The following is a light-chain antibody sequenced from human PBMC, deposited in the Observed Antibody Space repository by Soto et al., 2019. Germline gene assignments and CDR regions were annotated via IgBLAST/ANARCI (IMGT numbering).Light chain of an antibody. CDR2: GAS. Sequence: EIVMTQSPATLSVSPGERATLSCRASQSVSSNLAWYQQKPGQAPRLLIYGASTRATGIPARFSGSWSGTEFTLTISGLQSEDFAVYYCQQYNNWPPITVGGGTKVEIK. CDR1: QSVSSN. V-gene: IGKV3-15*01. CDR3: QQYNNWPPIT. J-gene: IGKJ4*01.